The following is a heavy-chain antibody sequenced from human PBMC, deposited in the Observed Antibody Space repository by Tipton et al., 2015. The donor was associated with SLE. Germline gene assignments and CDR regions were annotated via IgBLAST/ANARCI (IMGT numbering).Heavy chain of an antibody. CDR2: IYYSGST. J-gene: IGHJ4*02. CDR1: GGSISSYY. D-gene: IGHD3-3*01. Sequence: TLSLTCTVSGGSISSYYWSWIRQLPGKGLEWIGYIYYSGSTNYNPSLKSRVTISVDTSKNQFSLKLSSVTAADTAVYYCARARYYDFWSGYSFDYWGQGTLVTVSS. V-gene: IGHV4-59*01. CDR3: ARARYYDFWSGYSFDY.